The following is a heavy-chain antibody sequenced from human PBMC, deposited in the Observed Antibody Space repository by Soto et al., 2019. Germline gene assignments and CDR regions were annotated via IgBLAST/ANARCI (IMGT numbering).Heavy chain of an antibody. CDR2: VYNSGST. J-gene: IGHJ4*02. CDR1: GGSISSNY. D-gene: IGHD3-22*01. Sequence: PSETLSLTCPVSGGSISSNYWTWIRQPPGKGLEWIGYVYNSGSTNYNPSLKSRVTISEDTSKSQFSLKVNSMTAADTAVYYCVRATYFSDSSGYTRCLDSWGQGTLVTVSS. V-gene: IGHV4-59*01. CDR3: VRATYFSDSSGYTRCLDS.